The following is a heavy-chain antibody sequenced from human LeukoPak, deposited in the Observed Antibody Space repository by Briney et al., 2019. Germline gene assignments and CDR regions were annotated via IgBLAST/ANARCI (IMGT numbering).Heavy chain of an antibody. J-gene: IGHJ4*02. V-gene: IGHV3-66*02. Sequence: GGSLRLSCAASGFTVSSNYMSWVRQAPGKGLEWVSVIYSGSSTYYADSVKGRFTISRDNSKNTLYLQMNSLRAEDTAVYYCAKDRRSTSCYCPDYWGQGTLVTVSS. D-gene: IGHD2-2*01. CDR2: IYSGSST. CDR1: GFTVSSNY. CDR3: AKDRRSTSCYCPDY.